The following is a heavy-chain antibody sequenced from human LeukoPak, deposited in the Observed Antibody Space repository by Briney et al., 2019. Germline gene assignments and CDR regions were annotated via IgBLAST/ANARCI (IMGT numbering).Heavy chain of an antibody. CDR1: GFTLTSYA. V-gene: IGHV3-23*01. CDR2: MSGSGGST. Sequence: PGGSLRLSCVASGFTLTSYAMSWVRQAPGKGLEWVSAMSGSGGSTFYADSVKGRFTISRDSSKNTQYVQMNSLRAEDTAIYYCVKAMGPYYYYGLDVWGQGTTVTVSS. J-gene: IGHJ6*02. D-gene: IGHD2-8*01. CDR3: VKAMGPYYYYGLDV.